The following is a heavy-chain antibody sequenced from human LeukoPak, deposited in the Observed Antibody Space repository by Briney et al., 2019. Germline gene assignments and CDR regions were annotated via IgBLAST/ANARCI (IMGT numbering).Heavy chain of an antibody. J-gene: IGHJ5*02. CDR2: INHSGST. CDR1: GGSFSGYY. CDR3: ARHKGLRYFDWSNTSRGWFDP. V-gene: IGHV4-34*01. D-gene: IGHD3-9*01. Sequence: SETLCLTCAVYGGSFSGYYWSWIRQPPGKGLEWSGEINHSGSTNYNPSLKSRVTLSVDTSKNQFSLKLSSVTAADTAVYYCARHKGLRYFDWSNTSRGWFDPWGQGTLVTVSS.